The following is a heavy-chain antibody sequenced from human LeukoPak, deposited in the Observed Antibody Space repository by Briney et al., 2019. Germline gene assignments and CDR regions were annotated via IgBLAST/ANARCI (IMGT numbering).Heavy chain of an antibody. V-gene: IGHV3-21*01. Sequence: GGSLRLSCEASGFTFSTHSMNWVRQAPGKGLEWVSSISYSSSFLDYADSVQGRFTVSRDNAKNSLYLQMNSLRAEDTAVYYRAREVTAEWGQGTLVTVSS. J-gene: IGHJ4*02. D-gene: IGHD1-14*01. CDR2: ISYSSSFL. CDR3: AREVTAE. CDR1: GFTFSTHS.